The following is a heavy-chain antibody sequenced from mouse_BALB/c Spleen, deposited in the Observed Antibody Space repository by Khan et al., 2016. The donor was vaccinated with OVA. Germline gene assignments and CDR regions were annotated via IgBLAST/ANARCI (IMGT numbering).Heavy chain of an antibody. J-gene: IGHJ4*01. D-gene: IGHD2-14*01. CDR1: GFTFTNYR. V-gene: IGHV9-3-1*01. CDR2: IHTYTGEP. Sequence: QIPLVQSGPELKKPGETVQISCKASGFTFTNYRMNWVKQAPGTGLKWMGWIHTYTGEPTFADDFKGRFAFSLETSASTAYLQINSLKNEDTATYFCARVGYNGTMDCWGQGTSVTVSS. CDR3: ARVGYNGTMDC.